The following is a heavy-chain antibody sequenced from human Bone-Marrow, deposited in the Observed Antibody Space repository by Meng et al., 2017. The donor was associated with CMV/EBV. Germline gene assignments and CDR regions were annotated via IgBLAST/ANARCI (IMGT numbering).Heavy chain of an antibody. D-gene: IGHD4-17*01. J-gene: IGHJ5*02. CDR2: ISWNSGSI. CDR3: AKGSDYGRGDWFDP. V-gene: IGHV3-9*01. Sequence: GGSLRLSCAASGFTFDDYAMHWVRQAPGEGLEWVSGISWNSGSIGYADSVKGRFTISRDNAKNSLYLQMNSLRAEDTALYYCAKGSDYGRGDWFDPWGQGTLVTVSS. CDR1: GFTFDDYA.